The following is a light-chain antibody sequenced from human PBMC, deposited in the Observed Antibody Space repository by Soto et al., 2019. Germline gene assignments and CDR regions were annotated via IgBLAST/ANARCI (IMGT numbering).Light chain of an antibody. CDR2: DVN. J-gene: IGLJ2*01. Sequence: SALTQPASVSGSPGQSITISCTGTSSDIGAYNYVSWYQQHPGKAPKLMLYDVNIRPSGVSNRVSGSKSGNTASLTISGLQAEDEADYYCTSWTTSTTMIFGGGTKVTVL. CDR3: TSWTTSTTMI. V-gene: IGLV2-14*03. CDR1: SSDIGAYNY.